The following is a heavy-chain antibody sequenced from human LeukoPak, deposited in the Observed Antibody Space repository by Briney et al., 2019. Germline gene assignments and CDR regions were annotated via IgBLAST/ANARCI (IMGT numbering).Heavy chain of an antibody. Sequence: ASVKVSCKTSGYTFTSYGISWVRQAPGQGLEWMEWISAYNGNTNYAQKLQGRVTMTTDTSTSTAYMELRSLRSDDTAVYYCARLREDIVVVPAAMLNWFDPWGQGTLVTVSS. CDR2: ISAYNGNT. V-gene: IGHV1-18*04. J-gene: IGHJ5*02. CDR1: GYTFTSYG. CDR3: ARLREDIVVVPAAMLNWFDP. D-gene: IGHD2-2*01.